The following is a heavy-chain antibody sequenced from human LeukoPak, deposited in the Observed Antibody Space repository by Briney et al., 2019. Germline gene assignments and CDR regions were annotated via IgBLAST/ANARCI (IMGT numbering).Heavy chain of an antibody. CDR2: INTNAGNP. Sequence: ASVEVSCKASGYTFTDFGMNWVRQAPGQGLEWMGWINTNAGNPTYAQGFTGRFVFSLDTSVSTAYLQINSLKADDTAVYYCARSDWLLDYWGQGTLVTVSS. D-gene: IGHD3-9*01. J-gene: IGHJ4*02. CDR3: ARSDWLLDY. V-gene: IGHV7-4-1*02. CDR1: GYTFTDFG.